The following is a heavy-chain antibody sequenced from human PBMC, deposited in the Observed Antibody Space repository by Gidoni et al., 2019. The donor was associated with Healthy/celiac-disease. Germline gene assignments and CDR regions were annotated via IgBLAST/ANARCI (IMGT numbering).Heavy chain of an antibody. CDR2: IYYSGST. J-gene: IGHJ3*02. CDR3: AREENPLAPEGAFDI. CDR1: GGSISSYY. Sequence: QVQLQESGPGLVKPSETLSLTCTVSGGSISSYYWSWLRQPPGKGLEWIGYIYYSGSTNYNPSLKSRVTISVDTSKNQFSLKMSSVTAADTAVYYCAREENPLAPEGAFDIWGQGTMVTVSS. D-gene: IGHD6-13*01. V-gene: IGHV4-59*01.